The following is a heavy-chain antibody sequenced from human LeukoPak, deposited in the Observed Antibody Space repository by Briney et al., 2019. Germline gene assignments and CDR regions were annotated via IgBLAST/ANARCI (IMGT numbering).Heavy chain of an antibody. D-gene: IGHD2-2*01. V-gene: IGHV5-51*01. Sequence: GESLKISCKGSGYSFTSYWIGRVRQMPGKGLEWMGIIYPGDSDTRYSPSFQGQVTISADKSISTAYLQWSSLKASDTAMYYCARLSGMVVPAATNFDYWGQGTLVTVSS. J-gene: IGHJ4*02. CDR2: IYPGDSDT. CDR1: GYSFTSYW. CDR3: ARLSGMVVPAATNFDY.